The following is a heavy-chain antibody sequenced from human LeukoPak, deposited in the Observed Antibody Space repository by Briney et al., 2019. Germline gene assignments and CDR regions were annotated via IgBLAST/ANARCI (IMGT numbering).Heavy chain of an antibody. D-gene: IGHD5-24*01. CDR3: AKAGVELATISPFAI. J-gene: IGHJ3*02. CDR2: ISGPAFTT. Sequence: GGSLRLSCAASGFTFGNYAMSWVRRAPGKGVDWVSAISGPAFTTYYADSVKGRFTVSRDNSKETLYLQMNSLTAEDTAVYYCAKAGVELATISPFAIWGQGTMVTVSS. CDR1: GFTFGNYA. V-gene: IGHV3-23*01.